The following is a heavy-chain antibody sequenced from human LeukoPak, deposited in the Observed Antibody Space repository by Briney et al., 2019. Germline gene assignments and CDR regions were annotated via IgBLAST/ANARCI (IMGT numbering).Heavy chain of an antibody. D-gene: IGHD6-13*01. V-gene: IGHV4-30-4*01. CDR2: IYYSGST. Sequence: PSQTLSLTCTVSGGSISSGDYYWSWIRQPPGKGLEWIVYIYYSGSTYYNPSLKSRVTISVDTSKNQFSLKLSSVTAADTAVYYCARDVGIAAAGPFDYWGQGTLVTVSS. CDR3: ARDVGIAAAGPFDY. CDR1: GGSISSGDYY. J-gene: IGHJ4*02.